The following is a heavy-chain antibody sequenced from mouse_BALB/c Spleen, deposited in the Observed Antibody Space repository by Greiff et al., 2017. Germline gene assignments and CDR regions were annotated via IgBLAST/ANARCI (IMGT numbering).Heavy chain of an antibody. CDR3: ASPVVGDYYAMDY. J-gene: IGHJ4*01. CDR2: IDPANGNT. D-gene: IGHD1-1*01. V-gene: IGHV14-3*02. Sequence: VQLQQSGAELVKPGASVKLSCTASGFNIKDTYMHWVKQRPEQGLEWIGRIDPANGNTKYDPKFQGKATITADTSSNTAYLQLSSLTSEDTAVYYCASPVVGDYYAMDYWGQGTSVTVSS. CDR1: GFNIKDTY.